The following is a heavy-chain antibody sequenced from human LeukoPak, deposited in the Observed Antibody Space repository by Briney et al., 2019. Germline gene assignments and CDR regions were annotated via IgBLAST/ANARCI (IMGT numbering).Heavy chain of an antibody. Sequence: GGSLRLSCAASGFTVSSNYMSWVRQAPGKGPEWVSVIYSGGGTFNADSVKGRFTISRDNSKNTLYLQMNSLRAEDTAVYYCVRGGGNIVYWGQGSLLTVSS. V-gene: IGHV3-66*01. D-gene: IGHD4-23*01. J-gene: IGHJ4*01. CDR2: IYSGGGT. CDR1: GFTVSSNY. CDR3: VRGGGNIVY.